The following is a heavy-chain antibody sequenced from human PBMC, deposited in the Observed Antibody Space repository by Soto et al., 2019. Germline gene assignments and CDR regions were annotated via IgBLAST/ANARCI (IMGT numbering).Heavy chain of an antibody. CDR1: GCSISSGDYY. V-gene: IGHV4-30-4*01. D-gene: IGHD5-12*01. Sequence: SETLSLTCTVSGCSISSGDYYWSWIRQPPGKGLEWIGYIYYSGSTYYNPSLKSRVTISVDTSKNQFSLKLSSVTAADTAVYYCARDSKSYSGYDLFDYWGQGTLVTVSS. CDR3: ARDSKSYSGYDLFDY. J-gene: IGHJ4*02. CDR2: IYYSGST.